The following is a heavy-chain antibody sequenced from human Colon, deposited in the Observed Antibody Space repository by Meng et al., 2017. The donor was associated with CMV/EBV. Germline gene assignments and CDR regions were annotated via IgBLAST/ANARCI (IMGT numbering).Heavy chain of an antibody. CDR3: ARVENYDSSGYYPFDY. J-gene: IGHJ4*02. D-gene: IGHD3-22*01. CDR1: GYTFTSYG. V-gene: IGHV1-18*01. Sequence: VSVKVSCKASGYTFTSYGISWVRQAPGQGLEWMGWISAYNGNTNYAQKLQGRVTMTTDTSTSTAYMELRSLRSDDTAVYYCARVENYDSSGYYPFDYWGQGTLVTVSS. CDR2: ISAYNGNT.